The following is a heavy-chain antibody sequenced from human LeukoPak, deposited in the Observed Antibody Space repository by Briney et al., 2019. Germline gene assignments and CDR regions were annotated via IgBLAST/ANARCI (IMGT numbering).Heavy chain of an antibody. CDR1: GGSIGNYY. V-gene: IGHV4-59*01. J-gene: IGHJ4*02. CDR2: FYYSGTT. CDR3: AKLTTGYGDYALDY. Sequence: SETLSLTCTVSGGSIGNYYWSWLPQSPGKGLEWIAFFYYSGTTTHNPSLNTRVTVSVDTSKNQFSLNLTPVTAADTAVYYCAKLTTGYGDYALDYWGQGILVAVSS. D-gene: IGHD4-17*01.